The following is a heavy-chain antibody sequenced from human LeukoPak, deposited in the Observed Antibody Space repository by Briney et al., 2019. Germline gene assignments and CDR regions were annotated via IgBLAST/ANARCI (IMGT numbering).Heavy chain of an antibody. CDR2: ISSSSSYI. CDR1: GFTFSSYS. CDR3: AKVYSSKYYFDY. D-gene: IGHD5-18*01. V-gene: IGHV3-21*01. Sequence: TGGSLRLSCAASGFTFSSYSMNWVRQAPGKGLEWVSSISSSSSYIYYADSVKGRFTISRDNAKNSLYLQMNSLRAEDTAVYYCAKVYSSKYYFDYWGQGTLVTVSS. J-gene: IGHJ4*02.